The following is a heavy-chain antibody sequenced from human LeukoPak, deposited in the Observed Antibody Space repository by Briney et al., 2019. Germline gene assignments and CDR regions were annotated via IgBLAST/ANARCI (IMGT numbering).Heavy chain of an antibody. Sequence: SETLSLTCAVSGYSTSSGYYWGWVRQPPGKGLEWIGTIYHTGSTHYNPSLKSRVTISVETSKNQFSLKMSSVTAADTAVYYCARHPPQYCSGTSCYDYWGQGTLVTVSS. CDR3: ARHPPQYCSGTSCYDY. D-gene: IGHD2-2*01. CDR1: GYSTSSGYY. CDR2: IYHTGST. V-gene: IGHV4-38-2*01. J-gene: IGHJ4*02.